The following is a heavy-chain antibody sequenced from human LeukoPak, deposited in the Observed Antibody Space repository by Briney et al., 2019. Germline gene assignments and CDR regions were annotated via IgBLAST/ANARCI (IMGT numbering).Heavy chain of an antibody. V-gene: IGHV3-30*03. D-gene: IGHD6-13*01. J-gene: IGHJ4*02. Sequence: GGSLRLSCAASGFTFSSYGMHWVRQAPGKGLEWVAVISYDGSNKYYADSVKGRFTISRDNSKNTLYLQMNSLRAEDTAVYYCATKQPASSSWYRYWGRGTLVTVSS. CDR1: GFTFSSYG. CDR3: ATKQPASSSWYRY. CDR2: ISYDGSNK.